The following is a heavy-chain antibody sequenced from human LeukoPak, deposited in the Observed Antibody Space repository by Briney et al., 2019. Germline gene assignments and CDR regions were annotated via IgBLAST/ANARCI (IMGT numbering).Heavy chain of an antibody. V-gene: IGHV1-2*02. Sequence: ASVKVSCKASGYTFTGYYMHWVRQAPGQGLEWMGWINPNSGGTNYAQKFQGRVTMTRDTSISTAYMELSRLRSDDTAVYYCARYLELVDAFDIWGQGTMVTVSS. CDR2: INPNSGGT. CDR1: GYTFTGYY. J-gene: IGHJ3*02. D-gene: IGHD1-7*01. CDR3: ARYLELVDAFDI.